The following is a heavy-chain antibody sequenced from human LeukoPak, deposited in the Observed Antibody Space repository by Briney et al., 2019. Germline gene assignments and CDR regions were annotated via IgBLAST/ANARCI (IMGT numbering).Heavy chain of an antibody. J-gene: IGHJ4*02. CDR1: GITLSNYG. D-gene: IGHD3-10*01. CDR3: AKRGVVIRVFLVGFHKEAYYFDS. V-gene: IGHV3-23*01. Sequence: GGSLRLSCAVSGITLSNYGMSWVRRAPGKGLEWVAGLSGSGGGASYADSVQGRFTISRDNPKNTLYLQMNSLRAEDTAVYFCAKRGVVIRVFLVGFHKEAYYFDSWGQGALVTVSS. CDR2: LSGSGGGA.